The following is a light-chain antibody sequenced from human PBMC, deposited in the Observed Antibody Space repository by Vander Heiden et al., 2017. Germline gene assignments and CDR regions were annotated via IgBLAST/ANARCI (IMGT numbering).Light chain of an antibody. V-gene: IGLV1-40*01. CDR1: SSNIGAGYD. CDR2: GNS. J-gene: IGLJ3*02. CDR3: QSYDSSLSGWV. Sequence: QSVLTQPPSVSGAPGQRVTISCTGGSSNIGAGYDVHWYQQLPGTAPKLLIYGNSNRPSGVPDRFSGSKSGTSASLAITGLQAEDEADYYCQSYDSSLSGWVFGGGTKLTGL.